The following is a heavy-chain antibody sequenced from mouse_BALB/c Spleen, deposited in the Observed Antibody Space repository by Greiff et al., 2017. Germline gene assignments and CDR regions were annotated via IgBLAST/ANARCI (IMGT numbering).Heavy chain of an antibody. Sequence: EVKLVESGGGLVQPGGSRKLSCAASGFTFSSFGMHWVRQAPEKGLEWVAYISSGSSTIYYADTVKGRFTISRDNPKNTLFLQMTSLRSEDTAMYYCARSAPYGNHQGTFAYWGQGTLVTVSA. J-gene: IGHJ3*01. CDR3: ARSAPYGNHQGTFAY. D-gene: IGHD2-10*02. V-gene: IGHV5-17*02. CDR1: GFTFSSFG. CDR2: ISSGSSTI.